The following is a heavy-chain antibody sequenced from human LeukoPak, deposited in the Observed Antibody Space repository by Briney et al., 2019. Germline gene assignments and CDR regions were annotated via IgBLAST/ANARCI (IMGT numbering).Heavy chain of an antibody. CDR3: ARGGDYGFFYFDY. CDR1: GFTFSSYE. J-gene: IGHJ4*02. CDR2: ISISGSTI. V-gene: IGHV3-48*03. D-gene: IGHD4-17*01. Sequence: PGGSLRLSCAASGFTFSSYEMNWVRQAPGKGLEWVSYISISGSTIYYADAVKGRFTISRDNAKNSLYLQMNRLRAEDTAVYYCARGGDYGFFYFDYWGQGTLVTVSS.